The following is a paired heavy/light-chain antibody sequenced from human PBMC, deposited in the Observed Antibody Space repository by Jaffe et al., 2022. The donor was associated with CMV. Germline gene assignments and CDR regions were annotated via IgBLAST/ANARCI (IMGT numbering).Light chain of an antibody. CDR3: MQALQTPRT. Sequence: EIVMTQSPLSLPVTPGEPASISCRSSQSLLHTTNGYNYLDWYLQKPGQSPQLLIYLASNRASGVPDRFSGSGSGTDFTLKISRVEAEDVGVYYCMQALQTPRTFGQGTRLEIK. CDR1: QSLLHTTNGYNY. CDR2: LAS. J-gene: IGKJ5*01. V-gene: IGKV2-28*01.
Heavy chain of an antibody. CDR2: IIPNVGIV. CDR1: GAPFSGYD. CDR3: SREHYDNSGSNYQRFDY. J-gene: IGHJ4*02. D-gene: IGHD3-22*01. V-gene: IGHV1-69*09. Sequence: QVQLVQSGAEVKKPGSSVKVSCQVSGAPFSGYDINWVRQAPGQGLEWMGNIIPNVGIVNYAQRFQGRLTLFADQSTSIVYMDLSSLTSDDTAVYYCSREHYDNSGSNYQRFDYWGQGTLVTVSS.